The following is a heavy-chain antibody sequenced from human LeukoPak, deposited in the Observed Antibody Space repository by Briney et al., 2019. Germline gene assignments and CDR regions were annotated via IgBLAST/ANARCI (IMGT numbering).Heavy chain of an antibody. CDR1: GGSISSYY. D-gene: IGHD4-23*01. J-gene: IGHJ4*02. CDR2: IYYSGST. V-gene: IGHV4-59*01. CDR3: ARYGGNFDY. Sequence: SETLSLTCTVSGGSISSYYWSWIRQPPGKGLDWIGYIYYSGSTHYNPSLKSRVTISVDTSKNQFSLKLSSVTAADTAVYYWARYGGNFDYWGQGTLVSVFS.